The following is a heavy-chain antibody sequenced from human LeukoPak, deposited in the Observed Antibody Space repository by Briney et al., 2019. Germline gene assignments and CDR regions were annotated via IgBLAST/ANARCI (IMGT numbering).Heavy chain of an antibody. CDR1: GYTLTELS. Sequence: ASVKVSSTVSGYTLTELSMHWVRQAPGKGLEWMGGFDPEDGETIYAQKFQGRVTMTEDTSTDTAYMELSSLRSEDTAVYYCATHPPQYYDFWSGYYTGICYWGQGTLVTVSS. V-gene: IGHV1-24*01. CDR2: FDPEDGET. CDR3: ATHPPQYYDFWSGYYTGICY. D-gene: IGHD3-3*01. J-gene: IGHJ4*02.